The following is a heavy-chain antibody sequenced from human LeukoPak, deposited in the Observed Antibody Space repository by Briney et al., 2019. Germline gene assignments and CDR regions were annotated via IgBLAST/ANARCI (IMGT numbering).Heavy chain of an antibody. D-gene: IGHD3-22*01. Sequence: GASMKVSCKASGFTFTSSAMQWVRQARGQRLEWIGWIVVGSGNTNYAQKFQERVTITRDMSTSTAYMELSSLRSEDTAVYYCAAAYYDSSGYRTWGQGTLVTVSS. J-gene: IGHJ5*02. V-gene: IGHV1-58*02. CDR2: IVVGSGNT. CDR1: GFTFTSSA. CDR3: AAAYYDSSGYRT.